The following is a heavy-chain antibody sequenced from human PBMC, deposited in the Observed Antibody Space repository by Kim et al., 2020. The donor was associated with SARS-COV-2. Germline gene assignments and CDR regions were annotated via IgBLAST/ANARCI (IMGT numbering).Heavy chain of an antibody. J-gene: IGHJ6*02. D-gene: IGHD2-21*01. V-gene: IGHV3-21*01. Sequence: GGSLRLSCAASGFTFSSYSMNWVRQATGKGLEWVSSISSSSSYIYYADSVKGRFTISRDNAKNSLYLQMNSLRAEDTAVYYCARDPIGFLFYYYGMDVWGQGTTVTVSS. CDR1: GFTFSSYS. CDR2: ISSSSSYI. CDR3: ARDPIGFLFYYYGMDV.